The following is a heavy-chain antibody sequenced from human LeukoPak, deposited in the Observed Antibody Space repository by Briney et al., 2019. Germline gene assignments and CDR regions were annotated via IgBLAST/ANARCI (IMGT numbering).Heavy chain of an antibody. Sequence: GASVKVSCKVSGYTXTELSMHWVRQAPGKGLEWMGGFDPEDGETIYAQKFQGRVTMTEDTSTDTAYMELSSLRSEDTAVYYCATGIFRIAAAGTGAFDYWGQGTLVTVSS. CDR1: GYTXTELS. CDR3: ATGIFRIAAAGTGAFDY. D-gene: IGHD6-13*01. J-gene: IGHJ4*02. CDR2: FDPEDGET. V-gene: IGHV1-24*01.